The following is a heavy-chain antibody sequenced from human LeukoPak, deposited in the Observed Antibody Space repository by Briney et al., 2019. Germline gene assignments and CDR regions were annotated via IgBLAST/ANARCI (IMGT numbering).Heavy chain of an antibody. CDR3: AKGRSSWSAFDY. CDR1: GFTFSAYW. J-gene: IGHJ4*02. D-gene: IGHD6-13*01. CDR2: INEGSNLK. Sequence: PGGSLRLSCAASGFTFSAYWMTWVRQAPGKGLEWVANINEGSNLKMYVDSVKGRFTISRDYTTNSLYLQMDSLRAEDTAVYYCAKGRSSWSAFDYWGQGTLVTVSS. V-gene: IGHV3-7*03.